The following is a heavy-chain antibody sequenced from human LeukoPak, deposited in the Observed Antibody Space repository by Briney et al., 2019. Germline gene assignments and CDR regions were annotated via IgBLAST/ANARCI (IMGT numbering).Heavy chain of an antibody. V-gene: IGHV3-53*01. D-gene: IGHD6-13*01. CDR3: AKAVSGQQLPQYFQH. Sequence: GGSLRLSCAASGFTVSSNYMSWVRQAPGKGLEWVSVIYSGGSTYYADSVKGRFTISRDNSKNTLYLQMNSLRAEDTAVYYCAKAVSGQQLPQYFQHWGQGTLVTVTS. CDR2: IYSGGST. CDR1: GFTVSSNY. J-gene: IGHJ1*01.